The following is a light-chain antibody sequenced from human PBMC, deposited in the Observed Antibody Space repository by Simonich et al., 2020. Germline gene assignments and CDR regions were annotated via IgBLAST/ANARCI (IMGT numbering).Light chain of an antibody. J-gene: IGKJ1*01. Sequence: EIVMTPSPATLSVSPGERATLSCRASQSVSSILAWYPQTPGQTPRRLIYGASTRATGIPAMFSGSGSGTEFTLTISSMQSEDFAVYYCQQYNNWWTFGQGTKVEIK. CDR3: QQYNNWWT. CDR2: GAS. V-gene: IGKV3-15*01. CDR1: QSVSSI.